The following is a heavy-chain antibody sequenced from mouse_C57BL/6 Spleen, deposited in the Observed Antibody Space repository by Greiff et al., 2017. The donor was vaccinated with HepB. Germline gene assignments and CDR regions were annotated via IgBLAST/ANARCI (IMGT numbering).Heavy chain of an antibody. CDR3: ARELITTVVDHFDY. CDR1: GYAFSSSW. Sequence: QVQLQQSGPELVKPGASVKISCKASGYAFSSSWMNWVKQRPGKGLEWIGRIYPGDGDTNYNGKFKGKATLTADKSSSAAYMQLSSLTSEDSAVYFCARELITTVVDHFDYWGQGTTLTVSS. J-gene: IGHJ2*01. D-gene: IGHD1-1*01. CDR2: IYPGDGDT. V-gene: IGHV1-82*01.